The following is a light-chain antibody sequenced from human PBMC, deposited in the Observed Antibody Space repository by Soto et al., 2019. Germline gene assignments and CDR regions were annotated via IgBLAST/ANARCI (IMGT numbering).Light chain of an antibody. CDR3: CPFGVRSIWKL. J-gene: IGLJ2*01. V-gene: IGLV2-23*01. Sequence: QSVLTQPASVSGSPGHSITISCTGTSSDVGSYNLVSWYQQHPGKAPKLMIYEGSKRPSGVSDRFSGSKSGNTASLTISGFQAEHEAVYYCCPFGVRSIWKLFGGGT. CDR1: SSDVGSYNL. CDR2: EGS.